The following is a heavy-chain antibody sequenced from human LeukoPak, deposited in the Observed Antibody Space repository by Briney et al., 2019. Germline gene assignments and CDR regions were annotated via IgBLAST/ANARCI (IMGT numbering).Heavy chain of an antibody. CDR2: INPNSGGT. CDR3: AGDGSWFGELPPDY. Sequence: ASVKVSCKASGYTFTGYYMHWVRQAPGQGLEWMGWINPNSGGTNYAQKFQGRVTMTRDTSISTAYMELSRLRSDDTAVYYCAGDGSWFGELPPDYWGQGTLVTVSS. CDR1: GYTFTGYY. D-gene: IGHD3-10*01. J-gene: IGHJ4*02. V-gene: IGHV1-2*02.